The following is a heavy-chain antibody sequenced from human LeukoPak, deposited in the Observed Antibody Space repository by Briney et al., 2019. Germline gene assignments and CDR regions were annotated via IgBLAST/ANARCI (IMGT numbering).Heavy chain of an antibody. J-gene: IGHJ6*02. CDR3: ARAGLGYYYDSSGYPTPLSAPVAYHYYGMDV. Sequence: GRSLRLSCAASGFTFSSYGMHWVRQAPGKGLEWVAVIWYDGSNKYYADSVKGRFTISRDNSKNTLYLQMNSLRAEDTAVYYCARAGLGYYYDSSGYPTPLSAPVAYHYYGMDVWGQGTTVTVSS. V-gene: IGHV3-33*01. D-gene: IGHD3-22*01. CDR1: GFTFSSYG. CDR2: IWYDGSNK.